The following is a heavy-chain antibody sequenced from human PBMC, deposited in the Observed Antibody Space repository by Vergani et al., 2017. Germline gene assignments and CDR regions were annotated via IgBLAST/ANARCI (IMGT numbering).Heavy chain of an antibody. D-gene: IGHD5-24*01. CDR3: TTSPFGYNFDY. J-gene: IGHJ4*02. V-gene: IGHV3-23*01. CDR1: GFTFSSYA. Sequence: EVQLLESGGGLVQPGGSLRLSCAASGFTFSSYAMSWVRQAPGKGLEWVSAISGSGGSTYYADSVKGRFTISRGNSKNTLYLQMNSLRAEDTAVYYCTTSPFGYNFDYWGQGTLVTVSS. CDR2: ISGSGGST.